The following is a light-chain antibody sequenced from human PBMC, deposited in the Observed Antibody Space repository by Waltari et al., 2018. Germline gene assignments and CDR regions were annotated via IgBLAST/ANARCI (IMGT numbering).Light chain of an antibody. CDR2: EVT. CDR3: CSYAGPNLPVL. Sequence: QPALSQPASVSGSPGQSITISCSGISSVIWAYNFFSLYQQHPGKAPKIVIYEVTERPSGVSNRFSGSKSGNTASLTISGLQAEDEADYYCCSYAGPNLPVLFGGGTRLNVL. V-gene: IGLV2-23*02. CDR1: SSVIWAYNF. J-gene: IGLJ2*01.